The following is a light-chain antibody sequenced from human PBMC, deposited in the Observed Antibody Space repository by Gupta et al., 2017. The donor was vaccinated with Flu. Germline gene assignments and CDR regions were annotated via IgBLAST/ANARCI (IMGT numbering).Light chain of an antibody. Sequence: CSGDNLGDEYACWYQQKPRRSPVLVIYQNNKQPSWIPERFSGSNSGNTATLTISGTQALDEADYYCRAWDSSTAVFGGGTKLTVL. CDR1: NLGDEY. CDR2: QNN. V-gene: IGLV3-1*01. CDR3: RAWDSSTAV. J-gene: IGLJ2*01.